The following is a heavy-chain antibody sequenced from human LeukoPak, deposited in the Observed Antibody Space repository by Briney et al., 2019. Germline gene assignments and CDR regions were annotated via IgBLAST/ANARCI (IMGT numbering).Heavy chain of an antibody. CDR3: ARDNYGSGSQYYYYGMDV. CDR1: GFTVSSNY. D-gene: IGHD3-10*01. Sequence: GGSLRLSCAASGFTVSSNYMSWVRQAPGKGLEWVSVIYSGGSTYYADSVKGRFTISRDNSKNTLYLQMNSLRAEDTAVYYCARDNYGSGSQYYYYGMDVWGQGTTVTVSS. J-gene: IGHJ6*02. V-gene: IGHV3-66*01. CDR2: IYSGGST.